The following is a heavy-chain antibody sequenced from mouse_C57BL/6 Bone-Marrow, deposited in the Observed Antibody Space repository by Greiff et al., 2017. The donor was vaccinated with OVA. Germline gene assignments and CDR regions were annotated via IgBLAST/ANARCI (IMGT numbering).Heavy chain of an antibody. CDR3: ARKGAMDY. J-gene: IGHJ4*01. V-gene: IGHV5-4*01. CDR2: ISDGGSYT. CDR1: GFTFSSYA. Sequence: DVQLQESGGGLVKPGGSLKLSCAASGFTFSSYAMSWVRQTPEKRLEWVATISDGGSYTYYPDNVKGRFTISRDNAKNNLYLQMSHLKSEDTAMYYCARKGAMDYWGQGTSVTVSS.